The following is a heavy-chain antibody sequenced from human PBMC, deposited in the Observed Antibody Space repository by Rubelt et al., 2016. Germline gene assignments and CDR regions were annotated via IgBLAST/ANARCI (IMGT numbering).Heavy chain of an antibody. Sequence: QVQLQESGPRLVKPSETLSLTCNVSADSISGFSWSWIRQPPGKGLEWIGNIYSSERTDYKPSLKSRLTISIDTSKNQCSLKLTSVTAADTAVYYCARRRGGSSWRDYWGQGTLVTVSS. CDR3: ARRRGGSSWRDY. V-gene: IGHV4-4*08. CDR2: IYSSERT. D-gene: IGHD6-13*01. J-gene: IGHJ4*02. CDR1: ADSISGFS.